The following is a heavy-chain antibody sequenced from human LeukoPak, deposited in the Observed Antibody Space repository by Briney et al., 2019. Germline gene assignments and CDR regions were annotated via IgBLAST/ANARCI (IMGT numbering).Heavy chain of an antibody. CDR3: VKDQEIAVAAGVFDY. Sequence: PGGSLRLSWAASGFTFSSYAMTWVRQAPGKGLEWVSVISGSGGSTYYADSVKGRFTISRDNSKNTLYLQMSSLRAEDTAVYYCVKDQEIAVAAGVFDYWGQGTLVTVSS. CDR1: GFTFSSYA. V-gene: IGHV3-23*01. D-gene: IGHD6-19*01. J-gene: IGHJ4*02. CDR2: ISGSGGST.